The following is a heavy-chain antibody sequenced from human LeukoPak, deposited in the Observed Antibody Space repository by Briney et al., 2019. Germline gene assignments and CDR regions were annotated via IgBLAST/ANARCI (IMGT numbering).Heavy chain of an antibody. D-gene: IGHD6-19*01. CDR3: ARDFVEQSNWLDP. CDR1: GYTFTGYY. Sequence: ASVKVSCKASGYTFTGYYMHWVRQAPGQGLEWMGRINPNSGGTNYAQKFQGRVTMTRDTSISTAYMELSRLRSDDTAVYYCARDFVEQSNWLDPWGQGTLVTVSS. J-gene: IGHJ5*02. CDR2: INPNSGGT. V-gene: IGHV1-2*06.